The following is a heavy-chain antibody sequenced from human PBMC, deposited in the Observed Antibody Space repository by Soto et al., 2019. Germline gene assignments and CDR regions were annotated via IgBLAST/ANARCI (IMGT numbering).Heavy chain of an antibody. J-gene: IGHJ4*02. CDR1: GGSFSGYY. D-gene: IGHD6-13*01. CDR2: INQSGST. V-gene: IGHV4-34*01. Sequence: PSETLSLTCAVYGGSFSGYYWSWIRQPPGKGLEWIGEINQSGSTNYNPSLKSRVTISVDTSKNQFSLKLSSVTAADTGVYYCARTYSSSWSPFDYRGQGTQVTVSS. CDR3: ARTYSSSWSPFDY.